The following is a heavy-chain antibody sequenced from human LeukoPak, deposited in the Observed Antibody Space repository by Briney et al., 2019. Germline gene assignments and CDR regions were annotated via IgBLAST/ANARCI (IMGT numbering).Heavy chain of an antibody. V-gene: IGHV3-74*01. CDR2: IRGDGSMT. Sequence: GGSLRLSCVASGFTFTSDAMNWVRQAPGKGLEWVSRIRGDGSMTNYADSVKGRFTISRDNAKNTLYLQMNSLRLEDTAVYYCARENLAAAADYWGQGTVVTVSS. CDR3: ARENLAAAADY. D-gene: IGHD6-25*01. CDR1: GFTFTSDA. J-gene: IGHJ4*02.